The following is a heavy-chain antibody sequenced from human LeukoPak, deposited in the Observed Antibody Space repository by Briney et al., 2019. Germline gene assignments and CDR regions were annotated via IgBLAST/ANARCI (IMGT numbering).Heavy chain of an antibody. CDR3: ARVRSSLCMDV. Sequence: GASVKVSCKASGYTFTSHDINWVRQATGQGLEWMGWMNPNSGNTGYAQKFQGRVTITRNTSISTAYMELSSLRSEDTAVYYCARVRSSLCMDVWGKGTTVTVSS. CDR2: MNPNSGNT. J-gene: IGHJ6*03. CDR1: GYTFTSHD. D-gene: IGHD6-13*01. V-gene: IGHV1-8*03.